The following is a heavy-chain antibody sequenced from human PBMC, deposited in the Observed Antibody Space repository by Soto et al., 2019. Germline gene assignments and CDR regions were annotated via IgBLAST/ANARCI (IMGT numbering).Heavy chain of an antibody. CDR3: ARERDGGAAFDI. CDR2: IYYRGST. J-gene: IGHJ3*02. Sequence: QVQLQESGPGLVKPSQTLSLTCIVSGGSISSGGYYWSWIRQHPGKGLEWIGYIYYRGSTYYNPSLKSRVTISADTSKNQFSLKLSSVTAADTAVYYCARERDGGAAFDIWGQGTMVTVSS. V-gene: IGHV4-31*03. D-gene: IGHD2-21*01. CDR1: GGSISSGGYY.